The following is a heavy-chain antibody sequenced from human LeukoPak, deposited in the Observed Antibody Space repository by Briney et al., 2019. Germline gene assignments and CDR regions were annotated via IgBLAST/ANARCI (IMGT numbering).Heavy chain of an antibody. CDR2: IYHSGST. V-gene: IGHV4-30-2*01. D-gene: IGHD2-2*01. CDR3: ASLGGYCSSTSCSYFDY. CDR1: GGSISSGGYY. J-gene: IGHJ4*02. Sequence: SETLSLTCTVSGGSISSGGYYWSWIRQPPGKGLEWIGYIYHSGSTYYNPSLKSRVTISVDRSKNQFSLKLSSVTAADTAVYYCASLGGYCSSTSCSYFDYWGQGTLVTVSS.